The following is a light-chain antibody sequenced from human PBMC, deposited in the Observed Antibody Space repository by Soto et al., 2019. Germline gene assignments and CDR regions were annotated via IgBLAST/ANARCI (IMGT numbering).Light chain of an antibody. CDR1: QSVSSK. V-gene: IGKV3-15*01. CDR3: QPYNNWPRT. CDR2: GAS. J-gene: IGKJ1*01. Sequence: EIVMTQSPATLSVSPGERATLSCRASQSVSSKLAWYQQKLGQAPMLLIHGASTRATGIPARFSGSGSGTEFTLTISSLQSEDVAVYYCQPYNNWPRTFGQGTKVEIK.